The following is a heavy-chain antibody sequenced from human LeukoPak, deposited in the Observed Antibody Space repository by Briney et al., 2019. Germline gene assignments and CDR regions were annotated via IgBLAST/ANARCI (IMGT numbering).Heavy chain of an antibody. CDR3: ARGRRDSSGYYYAVYFDY. Sequence: GGSLRLSCGASGFTFSSYGMHWVRQAPGKGLEWVAFIRYDGNNKYQPDSVKGRFTISRDNSKNTLYLQMNSLRAEDTAVYYCARGRRDSSGYYYAVYFDYWGQGTLVTVSS. D-gene: IGHD3-22*01. CDR1: GFTFSSYG. V-gene: IGHV3-30*02. CDR2: IRYDGNNK. J-gene: IGHJ4*02.